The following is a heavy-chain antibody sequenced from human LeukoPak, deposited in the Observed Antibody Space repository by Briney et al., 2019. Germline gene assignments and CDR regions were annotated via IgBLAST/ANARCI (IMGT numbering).Heavy chain of an antibody. CDR1: GFTFSSYG. J-gene: IGHJ6*03. Sequence: GGSLRLSCAASGFTFSSYGMSWVRQAPGKGLEWVSAISATGGSTYNADSVKGRFTISRDNSKNTLYLEMNSLRAEDTAVYYCAKYSSGWYVYYYMDVWGKGTTVT. V-gene: IGHV3-23*01. D-gene: IGHD6-19*01. CDR2: ISATGGST. CDR3: AKYSSGWYVYYYMDV.